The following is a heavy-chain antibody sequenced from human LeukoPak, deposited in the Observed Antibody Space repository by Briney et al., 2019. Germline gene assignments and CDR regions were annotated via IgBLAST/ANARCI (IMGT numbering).Heavy chain of an antibody. D-gene: IGHD1-14*01. CDR3: ARGKDRDIDVLDI. V-gene: IGHV4-61*02. Sequence: SETLSLTCTVSGGSISSGSYYWSWIRQPAGKGLEWIGRIYSSGSTNYNPSLKSRVTISVDTSKNQFSLKLSSVTAADTAVYYCARGKDRDIDVLDIWGQGTMVTVST. J-gene: IGHJ3*02. CDR2: IYSSGST. CDR1: GGSISSGSYY.